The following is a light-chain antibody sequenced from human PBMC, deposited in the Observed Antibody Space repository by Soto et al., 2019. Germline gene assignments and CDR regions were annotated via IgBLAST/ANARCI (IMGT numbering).Light chain of an antibody. CDR3: QQANSFPLT. CDR1: QDINNW. Sequence: DIQVTQSPSSVSASVGDRVTITCRASQDINNWLAWYQQKPGKAPKLLIYTTSNLQSGVPSRFSGSGSGTDFTLTISSLQPEDFASYYCQQANSFPLTFGGGTKVEIK. J-gene: IGKJ4*01. V-gene: IGKV1D-12*01. CDR2: TTS.